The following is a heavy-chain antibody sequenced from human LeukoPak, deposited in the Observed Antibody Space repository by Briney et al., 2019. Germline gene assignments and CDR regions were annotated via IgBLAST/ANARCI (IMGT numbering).Heavy chain of an antibody. D-gene: IGHD6-19*01. CDR3: ARDAGYSSGWPEY. Sequence: PGGSLRLSCAASGFTFSSYAMHWVRQAPGKGLEWVAVISYDGSNKYYADSVKGRFTISRDNSKNTLYLQMSSLRAEDTAVYYCARDAGYSSGWPEYWGQGTLVTVSS. CDR1: GFTFSSYA. V-gene: IGHV3-30*04. CDR2: ISYDGSNK. J-gene: IGHJ4*02.